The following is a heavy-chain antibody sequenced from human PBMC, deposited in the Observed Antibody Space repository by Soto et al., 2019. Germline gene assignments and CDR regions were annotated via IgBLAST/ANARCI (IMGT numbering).Heavy chain of an antibody. CDR2: ISTNGGST. V-gene: IGHV3-64D*06. D-gene: IGHD3-22*01. CDR1: GFTFSSYA. Sequence: GGSLRLSCSASGFTFSSYAMHWVRQAPGNGLEYVSSISTNGGSTHYADSVKGRFTISRDNSKNTQYLQMSSLRADDTAVYYWVKGEYYYDSSGYYPFDYWGQGTLVTVSS. J-gene: IGHJ4*02. CDR3: VKGEYYYDSSGYYPFDY.